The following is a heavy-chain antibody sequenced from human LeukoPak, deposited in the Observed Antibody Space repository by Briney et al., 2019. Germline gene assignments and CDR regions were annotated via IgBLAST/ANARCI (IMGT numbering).Heavy chain of an antibody. Sequence: SETLSLTCTVSGGSVSFYYWNWIRQPPGKGLEWIGYVYYTGNTNYNPSLKCRVTISVDTSKHQFSLKLSSVTAADTAVYYCARRGRAAAANFDYWGQGTLVTVSS. CDR1: GGSVSFYY. J-gene: IGHJ4*02. CDR2: VYYTGNT. D-gene: IGHD6-13*01. CDR3: ARRGRAAAANFDY. V-gene: IGHV4-59*08.